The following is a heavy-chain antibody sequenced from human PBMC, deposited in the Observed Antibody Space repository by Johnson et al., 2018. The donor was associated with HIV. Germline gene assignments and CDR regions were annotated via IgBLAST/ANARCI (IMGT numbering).Heavy chain of an antibody. Sequence: VQLVESGGGLAKPAWSPRLSCAAPGFTFDDYGMSWVRQAPGKGLEWVSGISWNSGSIVYADSMKGRFTISRDNAKNSLYLQMNSLRAEDTAVYYCAREAATTFWGWDAFDIWGQGTMVTISS. V-gene: IGHV3-20*04. CDR3: AREAATTFWGWDAFDI. CDR2: ISWNSGSI. D-gene: IGHD3-10*02. CDR1: GFTFDDYG. J-gene: IGHJ3*02.